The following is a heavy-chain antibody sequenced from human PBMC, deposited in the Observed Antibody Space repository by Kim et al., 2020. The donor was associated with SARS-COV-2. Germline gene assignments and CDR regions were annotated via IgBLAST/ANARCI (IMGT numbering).Heavy chain of an antibody. CDR1: GYSFTSFA. V-gene: IGHV1-3*01. Sequence: ASVKVSCKASGYSFTSFAMHWVRQAPGQRLEWMGWINAGNGYTQYSQKFQGRVTITRDTSANTAYMELSSLRSEDTAVYYCARRGYSAYENFDYWGQGTLVTVSS. CDR2: INAGNGYT. D-gene: IGHD5-12*01. J-gene: IGHJ4*02. CDR3: ARRGYSAYENFDY.